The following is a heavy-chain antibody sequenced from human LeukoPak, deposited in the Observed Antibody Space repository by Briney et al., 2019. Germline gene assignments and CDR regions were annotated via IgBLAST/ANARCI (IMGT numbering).Heavy chain of an antibody. D-gene: IGHD1-26*01. CDR1: GYTFTGYY. CDR2: INPNSGGT. V-gene: IGHV1-2*02. J-gene: IGHJ4*02. Sequence: ASVKVSCKASGYTFTGYYVHWVRQAPGQGLEWIGWINPNSGGTNYAQKFQGRVTMTRGTSISTAYMELSRLRSDDTAVYYCAREQWELYFDYWGQGTLVTVSS. CDR3: AREQWELYFDY.